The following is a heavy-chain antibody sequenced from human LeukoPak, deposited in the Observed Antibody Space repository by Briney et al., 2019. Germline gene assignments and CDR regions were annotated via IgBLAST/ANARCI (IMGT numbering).Heavy chain of an antibody. CDR2: ISLTGLT. D-gene: IGHD2-8*01. CDR3: SRENGAFSPFGY. V-gene: IGHV4-4*02. CDR1: GGSISNTNW. J-gene: IGHJ4*02. Sequence: SETLSLTCGVSGGSISNTNWWSWVRQPPGQGLEWIGEISLTGLTHYNPSLESRVTVSLDKSKNQLSLNLTSVTAADTPVYYCSRENGAFSPFGYWGQGTLVTVAS.